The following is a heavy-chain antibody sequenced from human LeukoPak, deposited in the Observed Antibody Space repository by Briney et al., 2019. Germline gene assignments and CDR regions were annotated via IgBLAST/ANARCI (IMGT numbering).Heavy chain of an antibody. CDR2: IIPIFGTA. CDR3: ARVSPNDYGSNSLKS. Sequence: RASVKVSCKASGGTFSSYAISWVRQAPGQGLEWMGGIIPIFGTANYAQKFQGRVTITTDESTSTAYMELSSLRSEDTAVYYCARVSPNDYGSNSLKSWGQGTLVTVSS. J-gene: IGHJ4*02. CDR1: GGTFSSYA. D-gene: IGHD4-23*01. V-gene: IGHV1-69*05.